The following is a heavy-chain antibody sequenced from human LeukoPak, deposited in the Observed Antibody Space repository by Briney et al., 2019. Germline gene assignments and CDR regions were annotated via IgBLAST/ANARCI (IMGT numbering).Heavy chain of an antibody. J-gene: IGHJ6*03. Sequence: ASVKVSCKASGYTFTSYGISWVRQAPGQGLEWMGWISAYNGNTNYAQKLQGRVTMTTDTSTSTAYMELRCLRSDDTAVYYCARGPPIRGYRYGYDTGYYYSYSMDVWGKGTTVTISS. CDR2: ISAYNGNT. CDR3: ARGPPIRGYRYGYDTGYYYSYSMDV. D-gene: IGHD5-18*01. V-gene: IGHV1-18*01. CDR1: GYTFTSYG.